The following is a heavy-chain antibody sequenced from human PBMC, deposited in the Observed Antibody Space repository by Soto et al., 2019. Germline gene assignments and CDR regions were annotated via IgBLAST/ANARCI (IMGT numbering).Heavy chain of an antibody. CDR1: GFIFSRYS. D-gene: IGHD1-26*01. V-gene: IGHV3-21*01. CDR3: PGGSAFIGLDY. J-gene: IGHJ4*02. Sequence: EVQLVESGGGLVKPGGSLRLSCAVSGFIFSRYSMNWVRQAPGKGLEWVSSIGTSGSYIYDTDSVKGRFTISRDNTKDSLYLQMNSLRAEDTAIYSSPGGSAFIGLDYWGQGTPVTVSS. CDR2: IGTSGSYI.